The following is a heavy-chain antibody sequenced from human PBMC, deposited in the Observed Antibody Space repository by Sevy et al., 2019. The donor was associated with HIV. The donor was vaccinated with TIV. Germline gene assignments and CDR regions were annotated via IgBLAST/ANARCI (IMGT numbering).Heavy chain of an antibody. J-gene: IGHJ4*02. D-gene: IGHD1-1*01. CDR1: GFTFGDHA. CDR3: TTGRTYWSKDAHWYFFDY. V-gene: IGHV3-49*04. Sequence: GGSLRLSCTASGFTFGDHAMTWVRQAPGKGLEWVGFIRGRAYDETTQYAASVNGRFTISRDDSKAIAYLQMNSLRAEDTAVYFCTTGRTYWSKDAHWYFFDYWGQGTLVTVSS. CDR2: IRGRAYDETT.